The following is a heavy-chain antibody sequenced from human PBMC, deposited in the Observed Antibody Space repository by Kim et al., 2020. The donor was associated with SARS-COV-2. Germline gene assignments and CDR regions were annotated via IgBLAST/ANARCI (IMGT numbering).Heavy chain of an antibody. V-gene: IGHV3-74*01. D-gene: IGHD5-12*01. Sequence: DAVKGRFTGSRDNAKNQLYLQMNRLGAEDTAVYYCTRGSAGSGYGWWFDPWGQGALVTVS. CDR3: TRGSAGSGYGWWFDP. J-gene: IGHJ5*02.